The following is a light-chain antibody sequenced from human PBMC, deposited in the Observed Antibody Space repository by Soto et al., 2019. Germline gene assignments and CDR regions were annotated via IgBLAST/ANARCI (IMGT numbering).Light chain of an antibody. CDR3: QQYKSSRS. CDR1: QTISSW. CDR2: DAS. J-gene: IGKJ1*01. Sequence: DIQMTQSPSTLSASVGDRVSITCRASQTISSWLAWYQQKPGKAPKLLIYDASSLESGVPSRFIGSGSGTEFTLTISSLQPDDFATYYCQQYKSSRSFCQGTTVEIK. V-gene: IGKV1-5*01.